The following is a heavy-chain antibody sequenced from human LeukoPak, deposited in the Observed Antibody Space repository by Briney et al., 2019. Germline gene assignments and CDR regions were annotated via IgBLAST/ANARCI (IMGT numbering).Heavy chain of an antibody. CDR1: GFTFSSHW. Sequence: GGSLRLSCAASGFTFSSHWMHWDRQAPGKGLVWVSRINSDGSSTNYADAVKGRFTVSRDNAKNTLYLQVNSLRAEDTAVYYCARDKSSGYWFIDYWGQGTLVTVSS. CDR3: ARDKSSGYWFIDY. CDR2: INSDGSST. J-gene: IGHJ4*02. D-gene: IGHD3-22*01. V-gene: IGHV3-74*01.